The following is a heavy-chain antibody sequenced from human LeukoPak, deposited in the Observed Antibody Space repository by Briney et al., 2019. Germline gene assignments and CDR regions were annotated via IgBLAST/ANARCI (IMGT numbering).Heavy chain of an antibody. CDR3: AVDSSGYWAFDY. J-gene: IGHJ4*02. Sequence: GGSLRLSCTASGFSFSSFWMSWVRQAPGKGLVWVARINSDGSSTNYADSVKGRFTISRDNAKNTLSLQMNSLRAEDTAVYYCAVDSSGYWAFDYWGQGTLVTVSS. CDR2: INSDGSST. D-gene: IGHD3-22*01. V-gene: IGHV3-74*01. CDR1: GFSFSSFW.